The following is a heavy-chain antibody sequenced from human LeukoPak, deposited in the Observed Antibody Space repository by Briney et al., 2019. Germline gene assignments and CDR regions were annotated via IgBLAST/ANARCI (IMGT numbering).Heavy chain of an antibody. D-gene: IGHD6-19*01. V-gene: IGHV3-73*01. CDR1: GFTFSGSA. Sequence: QPGGSLRLSCAASGFTFSGSAMHWVRQASGKGLEWVGRIKSRATNYATAYAASVKGRFTISRDDSKNTTYLQMNSLKTEDTAVYYCTRLGMAVAGYAFDTWGQGTLVTVSS. CDR2: IKSRATNYAT. J-gene: IGHJ3*02. CDR3: TRLGMAVAGYAFDT.